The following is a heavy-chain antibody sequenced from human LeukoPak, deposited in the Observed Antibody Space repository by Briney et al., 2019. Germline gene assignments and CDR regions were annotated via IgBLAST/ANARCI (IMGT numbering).Heavy chain of an antibody. J-gene: IGHJ4*02. V-gene: IGHV1-69*05. CDR1: GGTFSSYA. D-gene: IGHD1-26*01. Sequence: SVKVSCKASGGTFSSYAISWVRQAPGQGLEWMGGIIPIFGTANYAQKFQGRVTITTDESTSTAYMELSSLRSEDTAVYYCARDGIVGATRVGRFDYWGQGTLVTVSS. CDR3: ARDGIVGATRVGRFDY. CDR2: IIPIFGTA.